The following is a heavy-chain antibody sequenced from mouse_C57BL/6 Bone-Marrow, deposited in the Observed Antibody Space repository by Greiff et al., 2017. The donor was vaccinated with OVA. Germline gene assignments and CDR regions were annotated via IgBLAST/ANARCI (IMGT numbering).Heavy chain of an antibody. D-gene: IGHD1-1*01. CDR3: ARPPLDYGSDYAMDY. CDR1: GFTFSSYG. J-gene: IGHJ4*01. CDR2: ISSGGSYT. V-gene: IGHV5-6*01. Sequence: EVKLMESGGDLVKPGGSLKLSCAASGFTFSSYGMSWVRQTPDKRLEWVATISSGGSYTYYPDSVKGRFTISRDNAKNTLYLQMSSLKSEDTAMYYCARPPLDYGSDYAMDYWGQGTSVTVSS.